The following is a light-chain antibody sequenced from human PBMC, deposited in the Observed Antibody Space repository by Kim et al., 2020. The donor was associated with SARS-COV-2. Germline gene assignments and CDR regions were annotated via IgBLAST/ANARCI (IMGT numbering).Light chain of an antibody. CDR3: LHHKDYPYT. CDR1: HDISTS. V-gene: IGKV1-17*03. Sequence: TSRVDHVTFPCRASHDISTSLAWFQQKPGKVPKRLISGASRLQSGVPSRFSGSGSGAEFTLTISNLQPEDVATYYCLHHKDYPYTFGQGTKVDIK. J-gene: IGKJ1*01. CDR2: GAS.